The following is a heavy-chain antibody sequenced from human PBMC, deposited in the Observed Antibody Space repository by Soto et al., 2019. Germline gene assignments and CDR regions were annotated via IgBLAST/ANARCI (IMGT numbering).Heavy chain of an antibody. Sequence: QVQLVESGGGVVQPGRSLRLSCAASGFTFSSYGMHWVRQAPGKGLEWVAVISYDGSNKYYADSVKGRFTISRDNSKNTLYLQMNSLRAEDTAVYYCAIGRGYFDHWGQGTLVTVSS. J-gene: IGHJ5*02. D-gene: IGHD3-10*01. CDR1: GFTFSSYG. V-gene: IGHV3-30*03. CDR3: AIGRGYFDH. CDR2: ISYDGSNK.